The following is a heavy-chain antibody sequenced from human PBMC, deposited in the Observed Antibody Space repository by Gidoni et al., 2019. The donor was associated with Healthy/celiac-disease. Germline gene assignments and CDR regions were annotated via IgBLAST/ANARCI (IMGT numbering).Heavy chain of an antibody. D-gene: IGHD2-2*02. V-gene: IGHV4-38-2*02. J-gene: IGHJ5*02. CDR3: ARGHKYQLLYSYNWFDP. Sequence: QVQLQESGPGLVKPSETLSLTCTVSGYSISSGYYWGWIRQPPGKGLEWIGSIYHSGSTYYNPSLKSRVTISVDTSKNQFSLKLSSVTAADTAVYYCARGHKYQLLYSYNWFDPWGQGTLVTVSS. CDR2: IYHSGST. CDR1: GYSISSGYY.